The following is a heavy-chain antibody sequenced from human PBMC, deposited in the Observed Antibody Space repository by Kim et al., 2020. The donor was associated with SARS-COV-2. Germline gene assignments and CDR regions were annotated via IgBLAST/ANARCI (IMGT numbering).Heavy chain of an antibody. D-gene: IGHD3-3*01. Sequence: SETLSLTCAVYGGSFSGYYWSWIRQPPGKGLEWIGEINHSGSTNYNPSLKSRVTISVDTSKNQFSLKLSSVTAADTAVYYCARVDFGVVDSYYYYGMDVWGQGTTVTVSS. J-gene: IGHJ6*02. CDR1: GGSFSGYY. CDR3: ARVDFGVVDSYYYYGMDV. V-gene: IGHV4-34*01. CDR2: INHSGST.